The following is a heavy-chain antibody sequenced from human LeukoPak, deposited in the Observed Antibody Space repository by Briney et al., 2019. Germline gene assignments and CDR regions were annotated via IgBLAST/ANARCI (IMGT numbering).Heavy chain of an antibody. D-gene: IGHD3-22*01. CDR1: GFTFSSYA. V-gene: IGHV3-23*01. Sequence: PGGSLRLSCAASGFTFSSYAMSWVRQAPGKGLEWVSAISGSGGSTYYADSVKGRFTISRDNSKNTLYLQMNSLRAEDTAVYYCATDPSNYYESSGYELFDYWGQGTLVTVSS. J-gene: IGHJ4*02. CDR2: ISGSGGST. CDR3: ATDPSNYYESSGYELFDY.